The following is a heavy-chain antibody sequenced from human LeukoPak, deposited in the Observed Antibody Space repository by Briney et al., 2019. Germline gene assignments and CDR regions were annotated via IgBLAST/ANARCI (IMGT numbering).Heavy chain of an antibody. CDR2: IYSGGST. V-gene: IGHV3-66*02. Sequence: GGSLRLSCAASGFTVSSNYMSWVRQAPGKGLEWVSVIYSGGSTYYADSVKGRFTISRDNSKNTLYLQMNSLRAVDTAVYYCARAAHSSGYYWDYFDYWGQGTLVTVSS. CDR3: ARAAHSSGYYWDYFDY. D-gene: IGHD3-22*01. CDR1: GFTVSSNY. J-gene: IGHJ4*02.